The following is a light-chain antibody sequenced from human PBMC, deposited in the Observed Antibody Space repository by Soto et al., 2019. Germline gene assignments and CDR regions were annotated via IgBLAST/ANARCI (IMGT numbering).Light chain of an antibody. J-gene: IGLJ1*01. V-gene: IGLV1-44*01. Sequence: QSVLTQPPSASGTPGQRVTISCSGGSSNIGRNSVNWYQHLPGTAPKLLIYTNNQRPSGVPDRFSGSKSGTSASLAISGLQSEDEADFYCAAWDDSLNGHVLGSGTKVTVL. CDR2: TNN. CDR3: AAWDDSLNGHV. CDR1: SSNIGRNS.